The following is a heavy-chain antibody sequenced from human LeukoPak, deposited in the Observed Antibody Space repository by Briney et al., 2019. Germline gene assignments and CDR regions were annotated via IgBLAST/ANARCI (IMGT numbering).Heavy chain of an antibody. Sequence: SETLSLTCAVYGGSFSGYYWSWIRQPPGKGLEWIGEINHSGSTNYNPSLKSRVTISVDTSKNQFSLKLSSVTAADTAVYYCARGRGYSGYDYVYWGQGTLVTVSS. CDR1: GGSFSGYY. CDR2: INHSGST. CDR3: ARGRGYSGYDYVY. V-gene: IGHV4-34*01. J-gene: IGHJ4*02. D-gene: IGHD5-12*01.